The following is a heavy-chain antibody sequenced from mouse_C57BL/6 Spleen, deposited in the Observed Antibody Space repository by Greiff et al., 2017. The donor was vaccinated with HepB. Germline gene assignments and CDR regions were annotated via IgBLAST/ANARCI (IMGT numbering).Heavy chain of an antibody. V-gene: IGHV14-2*01. CDR1: GFNIKDYY. CDR3: ARRWLRRRDYYAMDY. Sequence: EVQLQQSGAELVKPGASVKLSCTASGFNIKDYYMHWVKQRTEQGLEWIGRIDPEDGETKYAPKFQGKATITADTSSNTAYLQLSILTSEDTAVYYCARRWLRRRDYYAMDYWGQGTSVTVSS. D-gene: IGHD2-2*01. J-gene: IGHJ4*01. CDR2: IDPEDGET.